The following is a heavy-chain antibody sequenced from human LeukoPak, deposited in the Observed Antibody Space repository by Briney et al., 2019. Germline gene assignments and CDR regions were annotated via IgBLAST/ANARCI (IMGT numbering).Heavy chain of an antibody. CDR1: GFTFSNYA. D-gene: IGHD1-14*01. CDR3: AKTGFQWGDYFYYMDV. J-gene: IGHJ6*03. V-gene: IGHV3-30*02. CDR2: IRHDGSNI. Sequence: PGGSLRLSCAAPGFTFSNYAMHWVRQAPGRGLGWVAFIRHDGSNIYYADSVKGRFTISRDNSKNTLYLQMNSLIVEDTAVYYCAKTGFQWGDYFYYMDVWGKGTTVTVSS.